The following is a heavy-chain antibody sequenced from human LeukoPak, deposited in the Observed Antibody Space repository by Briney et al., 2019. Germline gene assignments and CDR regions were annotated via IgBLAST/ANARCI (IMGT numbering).Heavy chain of an antibody. D-gene: IGHD3-22*01. Sequence: SETLSLTCTVSGYSISSGYHWGWIRQPPGKGLEWIGSIYHSGSTYYNPSLKSRVTISVDTSKNQFSLKLSSVTAADTAVYYCARDWLYYYDSSGYYWGQGTLVTVSS. J-gene: IGHJ4*02. CDR2: IYHSGST. CDR3: ARDWLYYYDSSGYY. V-gene: IGHV4-38-2*02. CDR1: GYSISSGYH.